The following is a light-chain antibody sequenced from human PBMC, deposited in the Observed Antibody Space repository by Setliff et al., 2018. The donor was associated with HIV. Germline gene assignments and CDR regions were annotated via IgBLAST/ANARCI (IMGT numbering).Light chain of an antibody. V-gene: IGLV1-47*01. Sequence: QSVLTQPPSASGTPGQRVTISCSGSSSNIGRDYVYWYQQVPETAPKLLIYRNNQRPSGVPGRFPGSKSGTSASLAISGLQSGDEADYYCAAWDDSLSCYVFGTGTKVTVL. CDR3: AAWDDSLSCYV. CDR2: RNN. CDR1: SSNIGRDY. J-gene: IGLJ1*01.